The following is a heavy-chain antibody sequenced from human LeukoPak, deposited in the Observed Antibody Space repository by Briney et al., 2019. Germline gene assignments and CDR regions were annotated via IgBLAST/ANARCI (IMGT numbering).Heavy chain of an antibody. J-gene: IGHJ6*02. CDR3: AREVLLWFGESRDGMDV. V-gene: IGHV3-30-3*01. CDR2: ISYDGGNK. CDR1: GVTFSSYA. D-gene: IGHD3-10*01. Sequence: GGSLRLSCAASGVTFSSYAMRWVRQAPGKGVEWVAVISYDGGNKYYADSVKGGFTISRDNSKNTLYLQMNSLRAEDTAVYYCAREVLLWFGESRDGMDVWGQGTTVTVSS.